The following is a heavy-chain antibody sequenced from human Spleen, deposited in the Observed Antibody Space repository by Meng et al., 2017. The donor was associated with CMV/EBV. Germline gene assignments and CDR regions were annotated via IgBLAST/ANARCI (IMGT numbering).Heavy chain of an antibody. CDR1: GYNFTTYW. D-gene: IGHD1-26*01. J-gene: IGHJ5*02. Sequence: KVSCKASGYNFTTYWLVWVRQMPGKGLEWMGIIYPGDSDTRYSPSFQGQVTISADKSISTAYLQWSSLKASDTAMYYCARRVGATPSWFDPGGQGTLVTVSS. CDR3: ARRVGATPSWFDP. CDR2: IYPGDSDT. V-gene: IGHV5-51*01.